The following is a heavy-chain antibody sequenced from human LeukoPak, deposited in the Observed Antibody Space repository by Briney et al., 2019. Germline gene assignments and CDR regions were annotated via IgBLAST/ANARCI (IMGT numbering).Heavy chain of an antibody. CDR3: ARMYYDILTTYRPDWYFDL. Sequence: SETPSLTCTVSGGSISSYYWSWIRQPAGKGLEWIGRIYTSGSTNYNPSFKSRATISVDTSKNQVSLKLNSVTAADTAVYYCARMYYDILTTYRPDWYFDLWGRGTLVTVSS. D-gene: IGHD3-9*01. J-gene: IGHJ2*01. V-gene: IGHV4-4*07. CDR2: IYTSGST. CDR1: GGSISSYY.